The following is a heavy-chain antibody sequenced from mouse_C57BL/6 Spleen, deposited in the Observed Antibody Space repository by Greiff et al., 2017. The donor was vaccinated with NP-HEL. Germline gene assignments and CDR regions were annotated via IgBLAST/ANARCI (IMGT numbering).Heavy chain of an antibody. J-gene: IGHJ2*01. CDR1: GYTFTSYW. V-gene: IGHV1-69*01. Sequence: QVQLQQPGAELVMPGASVKLSCKASGYTFTSYWMHWVKQRPGQGLEWIGEIDPSDSYTNYNQKFKGKSTLTVDKSSSTAYMQRSSLTSEDSAVYYCARQYYGRNYFDYWGQGTTLTVSS. D-gene: IGHD1-1*01. CDR2: IDPSDSYT. CDR3: ARQYYGRNYFDY.